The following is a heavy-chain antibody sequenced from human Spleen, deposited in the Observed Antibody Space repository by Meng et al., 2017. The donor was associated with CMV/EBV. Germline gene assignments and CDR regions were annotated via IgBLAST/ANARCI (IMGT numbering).Heavy chain of an antibody. V-gene: IGHV3-30*02. CDR3: AKMPFKGSGPYY. Sequence: GSLKISCAASGFSFSKFGMNWVRQAPGKGLEWVAFIRFDGSDDSYAGSVKGRFTISRHNSNNTLYLQMDSLRTEDTAMYYCAKMPFKGSGPYYWGQGTLVTVSS. D-gene: IGHD3-10*01. CDR2: IRFDGSDD. CDR1: GFSFSKFG. J-gene: IGHJ4*02.